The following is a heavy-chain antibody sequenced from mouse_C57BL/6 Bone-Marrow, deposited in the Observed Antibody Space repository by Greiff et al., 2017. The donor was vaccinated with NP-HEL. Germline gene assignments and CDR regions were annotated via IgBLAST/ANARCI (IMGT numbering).Heavy chain of an antibody. CDR2: ISNGGGST. D-gene: IGHD1-1*01. CDR3: ARREGYGSLV. CDR1: GFTFSDYY. J-gene: IGHJ1*03. V-gene: IGHV5-12*01. Sequence: EVKVVESGGGLVQPGGSLKLSCAASGFTFSDYYMYWVRQTPEKRLEWVAYISNGGGSTYYPDTVKGRFTISRDNAKNTLYLQMSRLKSEDTAMYYCARREGYGSLVWGTGTTVTVSS.